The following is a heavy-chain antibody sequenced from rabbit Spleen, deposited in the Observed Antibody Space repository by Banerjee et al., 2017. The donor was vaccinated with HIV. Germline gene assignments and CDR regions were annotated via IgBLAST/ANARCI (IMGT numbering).Heavy chain of an antibody. Sequence: QSLEESGGGLVQPGGSLTLSCKASGFDFSNYYMTWVRQAPGKGLEWIGYIDPVFGFTNYANSVKGRFTISKTSSTTVTLQMTSLTAADTATYFCARGSAAMTMVITGYYFNLWGPGTLVTVS. CDR1: GFDFSNYY. J-gene: IGHJ4*01. CDR2: IDPVFGFT. V-gene: IGHV1S40*01. D-gene: IGHD2-1*01. CDR3: ARGSAAMTMVITGYYFNL.